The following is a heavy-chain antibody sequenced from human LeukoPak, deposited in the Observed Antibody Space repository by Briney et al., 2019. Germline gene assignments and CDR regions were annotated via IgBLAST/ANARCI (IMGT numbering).Heavy chain of an antibody. V-gene: IGHV3-23*01. CDR2: ISGSGGST. CDR1: GFTFSSYG. Sequence: GGSLRLSCAASGFTFSSYGMSWVRQAPGKGLEWVSAISGSGGSTYYADSVKGRFTISRDNSKNTLYLQMNSLRAEDTALYYCAKELLGVVVITALDYWGQGTLVTVSS. CDR3: AKELLGVVVITALDY. D-gene: IGHD3-22*01. J-gene: IGHJ4*02.